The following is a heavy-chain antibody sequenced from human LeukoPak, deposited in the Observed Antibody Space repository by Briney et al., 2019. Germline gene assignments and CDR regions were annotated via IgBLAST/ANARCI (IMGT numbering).Heavy chain of an antibody. CDR2: INTDGSSA. D-gene: IGHD3-22*01. Sequence: GGSLRLSCAASGFTFNTYWMHWVRQAPGKGLVWVSRINTDGSSANYADSVKGRCSTSRDNAKNTLYLQMNSLRAKDTAIYYCAREYYYDSSGYAFDIWGQGTMVTVSS. J-gene: IGHJ3*02. CDR1: GFTFNTYW. CDR3: AREYYYDSSGYAFDI. V-gene: IGHV3-74*01.